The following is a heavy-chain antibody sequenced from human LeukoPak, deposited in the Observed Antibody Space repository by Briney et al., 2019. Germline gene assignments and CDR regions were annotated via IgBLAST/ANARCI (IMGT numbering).Heavy chain of an antibody. CDR2: ISPKSGGT. Sequence: AAVKVSCMGSESTFTCDYMHWLRQAPAQGVEWMGCISPKSGGTNYAQRFQCRVTMTTDKSISTAYMELSRLTSDDTAVYYCARDRNMVRGVIAYWGQGTLVTAPS. CDR3: ARDRNMVRGVIAY. J-gene: IGHJ4*02. CDR1: ESTFTCDY. V-gene: IGHV1-2*02. D-gene: IGHD3-10*01.